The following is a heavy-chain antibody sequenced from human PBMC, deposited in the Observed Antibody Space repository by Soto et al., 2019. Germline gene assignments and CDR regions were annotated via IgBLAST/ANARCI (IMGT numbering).Heavy chain of an antibody. J-gene: IGHJ3*01. Sequence: ESLNISFKSSGYSFTSYWIAWVRQMPGKGLECMGIVYPVYSYXXXXXXXXXXXXVXCDXXISXXXLXXXXXXASDTAMYYCARHGSHWGQGTMVTVSS. CDR1: GYSFTSYW. CDR3: ARHGSH. V-gene: IGHV5-51*01. D-gene: IGHD3-10*01. CDR2: VYPVYSYX.